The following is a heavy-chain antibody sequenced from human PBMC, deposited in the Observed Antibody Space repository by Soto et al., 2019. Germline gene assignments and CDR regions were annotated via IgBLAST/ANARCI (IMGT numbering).Heavy chain of an antibody. CDR3: ARYGPAFIITFGVV. CDR1: GFTSSSYA. D-gene: IGHD3-16*01. Sequence: LRLSCAASGFTSSSYAMHWFSQAPGKGLEGVAVISYDGSYKSYSDSVKGLFTITRDNSMNPLYLQVNGVRAEDSAVYCCARYGPAFIITFGVVWGQGTLVTVSS. V-gene: IGHV3-30-3*01. J-gene: IGHJ4*02. CDR2: ISYDGSYK.